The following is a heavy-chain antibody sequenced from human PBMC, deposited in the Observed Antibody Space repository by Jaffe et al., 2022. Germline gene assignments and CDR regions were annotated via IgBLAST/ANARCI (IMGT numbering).Heavy chain of an antibody. CDR1: GFTFSSYA. D-gene: IGHD7-27*01. V-gene: IGHV3-23*01. CDR2: ISGSGGST. J-gene: IGHJ6*03. Sequence: EVQLLESGGGLVQPGGSLRLSCAASGFTFSSYAMSWVRQAPGKGLEWVSAISGSGGSTYYADSVKGRFTISRDNSKNTLYLQMNSLRAEDTAVYYCAQTPGEYYYYMDVWGKGTTVTVSS. CDR3: AQTPGEYYYYMDV.